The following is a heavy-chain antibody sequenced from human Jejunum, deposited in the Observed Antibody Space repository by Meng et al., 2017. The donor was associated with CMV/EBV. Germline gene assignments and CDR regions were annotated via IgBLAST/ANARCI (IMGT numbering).Heavy chain of an antibody. CDR2: ISISSRHS. D-gene: IGHD3-16*01. V-gene: IGHV3-21*01. Sequence: RDWSGQAPGKGLERCSAISISSRHSDYAASVKGRFTISSDDAKNSLYLQINSLSVEETALYYCARAGDLIHSWFDPWGQGTLVTVSS. CDR3: ARAGDLIHSWFDP. J-gene: IGHJ5*02.